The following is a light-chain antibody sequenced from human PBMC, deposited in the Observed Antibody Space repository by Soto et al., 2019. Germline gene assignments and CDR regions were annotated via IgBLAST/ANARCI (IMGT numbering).Light chain of an antibody. V-gene: IGKV3-11*01. CDR2: GAS. CDR3: QQLSTYPLT. Sequence: EVVLTQSPATLSVPPGGRATLSCRASQSVSNNYLAWYQQKPGQAPRLLIYGASNRATGIPARFSGSGSGTDFTLTISSLQPEDFATYYCQQLSTYPLTFGGGTKVDIK. CDR1: QSVSNNY. J-gene: IGKJ4*01.